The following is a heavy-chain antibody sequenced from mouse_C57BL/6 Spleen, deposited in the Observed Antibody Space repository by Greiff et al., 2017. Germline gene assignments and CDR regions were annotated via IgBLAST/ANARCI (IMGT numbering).Heavy chain of an antibody. Sequence: VQLVESGPELVKPGASVKISCKASGYAFSSSWMNWVKQRPGKGLEWIGRIYPGDGDTNYNGKFKGKATLTADKSSSTAYMQLSSLTSEDSAVYFCARLDLLLRVDYAMDYWGQGTSVTVSS. CDR2: IYPGDGDT. CDR3: ARLDLLLRVDYAMDY. CDR1: GYAFSSSW. D-gene: IGHD1-1*01. J-gene: IGHJ4*01. V-gene: IGHV1-82*01.